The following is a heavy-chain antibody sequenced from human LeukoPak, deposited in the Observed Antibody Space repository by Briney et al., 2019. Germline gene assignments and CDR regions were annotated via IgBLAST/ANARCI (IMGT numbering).Heavy chain of an antibody. D-gene: IGHD3-22*01. CDR2: ISYDGSNK. CDR1: GFAFSSYA. V-gene: IGHV3-30-3*01. J-gene: IGHJ5*02. Sequence: GRSLRLSCAASGFAFSSYAMHWVRQAPVKGLEWVAVISYDGSNKYYADSVRGRFTISRDNSKNTLYLQMNSLRAEDTAVYYCARGGNYYDDSGYSPWGQGTLVTVSS. CDR3: ARGGNYYDDSGYSP.